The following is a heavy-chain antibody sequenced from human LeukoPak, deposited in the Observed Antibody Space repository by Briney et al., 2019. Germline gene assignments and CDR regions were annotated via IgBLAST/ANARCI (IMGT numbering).Heavy chain of an antibody. D-gene: IGHD6-6*01. Sequence: GGSLRLSCAASGFTFSNAWMSWVRQAPGKGLEWVGRIKSKTDGGTTDYAAPVKGRFTISRDDSKNALYLQMNSLKTEDTAVYYCTTGPRSSAHLDYWGQGTLVTVSS. V-gene: IGHV3-15*01. CDR2: IKSKTDGGTT. CDR3: TTGPRSSAHLDY. J-gene: IGHJ4*02. CDR1: GFTFSNAW.